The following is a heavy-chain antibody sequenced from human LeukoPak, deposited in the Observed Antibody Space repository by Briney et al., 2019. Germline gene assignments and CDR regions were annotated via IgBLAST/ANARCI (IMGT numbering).Heavy chain of an antibody. Sequence: SETLSLTCTVSGGSISSGSYYWRWIRQPAGTGLEWLGYIYHSGSTNYNPSLKSRVTISVDTSKNEFSLKLTSVTAADTAVYYCAREANYYGSGSYFEGTFDYWGQGSLVTVSS. CDR3: AREANYYGSGSYFEGTFDY. D-gene: IGHD3-10*01. CDR2: IYHSGST. CDR1: GGSISSGSYY. V-gene: IGHV4-61*10. J-gene: IGHJ4*02.